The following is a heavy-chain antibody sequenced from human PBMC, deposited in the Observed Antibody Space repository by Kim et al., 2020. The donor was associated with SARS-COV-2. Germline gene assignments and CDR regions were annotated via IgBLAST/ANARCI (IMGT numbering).Heavy chain of an antibody. CDR3: ARMYYDSSGLTWYFDL. CDR2: IYYSGST. CDR1: GGSISSYY. Sequence: SETLSLTCTVSGGSISSYYWSWIRQPPGKGLEWIGYIYYSGSTNYNPSLKSRVTISVDTSKNQFSLKLSSVTAADTAVYYCARMYYDSSGLTWYFDLWGRGTLVTVSS. V-gene: IGHV4-59*01. J-gene: IGHJ2*01. D-gene: IGHD3-22*01.